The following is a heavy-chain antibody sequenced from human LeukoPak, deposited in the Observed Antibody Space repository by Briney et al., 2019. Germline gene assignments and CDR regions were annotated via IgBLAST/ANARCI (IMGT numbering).Heavy chain of an antibody. V-gene: IGHV3-23*01. D-gene: IGHD3-3*01. CDR1: GFTFSSYA. CDR2: ISGSGGST. J-gene: IGHJ5*02. Sequence: GSLRLSCAASGFTFSSYAMSWVRQAPGKGLEWVSAISGSGGSTYYADSVKGRSTISRDKSKNTLYLQMNSLRAEDTAVYYCARAVDFWSGYPQPNWFDPWGQGTLVTVSS. CDR3: ARAVDFWSGYPQPNWFDP.